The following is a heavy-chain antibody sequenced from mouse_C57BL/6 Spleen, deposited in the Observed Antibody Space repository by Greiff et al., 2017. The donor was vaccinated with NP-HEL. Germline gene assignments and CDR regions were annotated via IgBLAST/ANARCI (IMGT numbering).Heavy chain of an antibody. Sequence: EVQLQQSGPELVKPGASVKISCKASGYSFTGYYMNWVKQSPEKSLEWIGEINPSTGGTTYNQKFKAKATLTVDKSSSTAYMQLKSLTSEDSAVYYCARSLYYYGSSSCAYWGQGTLVTVSA. J-gene: IGHJ3*01. CDR1: GYSFTGYY. CDR2: INPSTGGT. D-gene: IGHD1-1*01. CDR3: ARSLYYYGSSSCAY. V-gene: IGHV1-42*01.